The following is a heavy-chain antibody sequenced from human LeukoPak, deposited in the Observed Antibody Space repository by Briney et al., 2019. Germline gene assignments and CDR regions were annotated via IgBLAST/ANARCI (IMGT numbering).Heavy chain of an antibody. CDR2: INLSGGST. D-gene: IGHD6-6*01. J-gene: IGHJ5*02. Sequence: ASVKVSCKASGYTFTSYYMHWVRQAPGQGLEWMGIINLSGGSTSYAQKFQGRVTMTRDMSTSTVYMELSSLRSEDTAVYYCARDWVAARSGASLVGTIWFDPWGQGTLVTVSS. V-gene: IGHV1-46*01. CDR3: ARDWVAARSGASLVGTIWFDP. CDR1: GYTFTSYY.